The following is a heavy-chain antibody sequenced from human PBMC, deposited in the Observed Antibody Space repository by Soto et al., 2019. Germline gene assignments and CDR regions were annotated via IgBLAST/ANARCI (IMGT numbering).Heavy chain of an antibody. V-gene: IGHV3-15*01. D-gene: IGHD2-15*01. CDR1: GFTFSNAW. CDR3: TTKARITSDAFDI. J-gene: IGHJ3*02. CDR2: IKSKTDGGTT. Sequence: VQLVQSGGGLVKPGGSLRLSCAASGFTFSNAWMSWVRQAPGKGLEWVGRIKSKTDGGTTDYAAPVKGRFTISRDDSKNTLYLQMNSLKTEDTAVYYCTTKARITSDAFDIWGQGTMVTVSS.